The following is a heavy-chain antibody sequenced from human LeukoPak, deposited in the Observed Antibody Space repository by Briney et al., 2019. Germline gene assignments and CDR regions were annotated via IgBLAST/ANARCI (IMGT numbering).Heavy chain of an antibody. CDR2: INPSDGDT. CDR1: GYTFTSYY. D-gene: IGHD1-14*01. J-gene: IGHJ4*02. CDR3: ARGATHNLDY. Sequence: ASVKVSCKASGYTFTSYYMHWVRQAPGQGLEWMGIINPSDGDTIYAQKFQGRVTITADESTSTAYMELSSLRSEDTAVYYCARGATHNLDYWGQGTLVTVSS. V-gene: IGHV1-46*01.